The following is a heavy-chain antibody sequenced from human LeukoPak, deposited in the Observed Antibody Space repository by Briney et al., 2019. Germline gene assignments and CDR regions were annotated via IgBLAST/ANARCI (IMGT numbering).Heavy chain of an antibody. Sequence: GASVKVSCKASGGTFSSYAISWVRQAPGQGLEWMGRINPILGIANYAQKFQGRVTITADKSTSTAYMELSSLRSEDTAVYYCARGPWAMVRANYAFDIWGQGTMVTVSS. J-gene: IGHJ3*02. D-gene: IGHD3-10*01. V-gene: IGHV1-69*04. CDR2: INPILGIA. CDR1: GGTFSSYA. CDR3: ARGPWAMVRANYAFDI.